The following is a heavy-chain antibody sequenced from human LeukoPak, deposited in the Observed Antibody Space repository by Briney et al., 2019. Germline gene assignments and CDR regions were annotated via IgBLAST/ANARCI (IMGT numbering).Heavy chain of an antibody. CDR2: ISSSGTTK. V-gene: IGHV3-11*01. CDR3: ARDLECGGDCTIDY. J-gene: IGHJ4*02. Sequence: GGSLRLSCAASGFALSDYYMSWIRQAPGRGLEWLSYISSSGTTKYYAASVKGRFPISRNNAKNSLSLQMNSLRVEDTAVYYCARDLECGGDCTIDYWGQGALVIVSS. D-gene: IGHD2-21*02. CDR1: GFALSDYY.